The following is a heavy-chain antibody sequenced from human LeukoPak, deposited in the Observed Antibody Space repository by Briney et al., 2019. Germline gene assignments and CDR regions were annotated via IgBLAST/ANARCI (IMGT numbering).Heavy chain of an antibody. V-gene: IGHV3-23*01. CDR1: GFSFNSYV. D-gene: IGHD3-22*01. CDR3: AKDFYYDGSGYHQGILFDY. CDR2: ISGSGGGT. J-gene: IGHJ4*02. Sequence: GGSLRLSCAASGFSFNSYVMSWVRQAPGKGLEWVSSISGSGGGTYYADSVKGRFTISRDNSKNTLFLQVNSLRAEDTAVYYCAKDFYYDGSGYHQGILFDYWGQGTLHTVSS.